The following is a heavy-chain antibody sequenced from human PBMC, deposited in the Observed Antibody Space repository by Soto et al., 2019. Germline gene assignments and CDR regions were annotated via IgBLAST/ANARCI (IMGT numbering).Heavy chain of an antibody. J-gene: IGHJ3*02. Sequence: SQTLSLTCAISGDSVSSNSAAWNWIRQSPSRGLEWLGRTYYRSKWYNDYAVSVKSRITINPDTSKNQFSLQLNSVTPEDTAVYYCARERGLLGGWLQTNYAFDIWGQGTMVTVSS. D-gene: IGHD6-19*01. CDR1: GDSVSSNSAA. CDR3: ARERGLLGGWLQTNYAFDI. V-gene: IGHV6-1*01. CDR2: TYYRSKWYN.